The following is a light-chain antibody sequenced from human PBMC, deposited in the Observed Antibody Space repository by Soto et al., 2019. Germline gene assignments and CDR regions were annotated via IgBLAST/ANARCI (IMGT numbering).Light chain of an antibody. V-gene: IGKV3-15*01. CDR1: QSISGE. CDR3: QQGHDWPLT. Sequence: EIVMTQSPATLSVSPGERATLSCRASQSISGELAWYQQRPDQPPRLLIYGVSTRATGVPDRFSGSGSGSDFTLTISGLQSEDFAVYYCQQGHDWPLTFGQG. J-gene: IGKJ2*01. CDR2: GVS.